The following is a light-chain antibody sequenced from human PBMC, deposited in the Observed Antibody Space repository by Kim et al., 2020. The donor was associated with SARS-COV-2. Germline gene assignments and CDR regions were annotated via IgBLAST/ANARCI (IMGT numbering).Light chain of an antibody. CDR1: SLRTYY. Sequence: SSELTQDPAVSVVLGQTVRITCQGDSLRTYYATWYQQKPGQAPKVVIYGKDNRPSGVPDRFSGSSSGNTAYLTITGTQAGDEADYYCNSRDSNDYVLFGG. CDR3: NSRDSNDYVL. V-gene: IGLV3-19*01. CDR2: GKD. J-gene: IGLJ2*01.